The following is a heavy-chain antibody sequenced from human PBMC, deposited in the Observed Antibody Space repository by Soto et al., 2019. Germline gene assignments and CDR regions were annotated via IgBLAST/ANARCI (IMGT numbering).Heavy chain of an antibody. D-gene: IGHD6-19*01. V-gene: IGHV4-34*01. CDR3: ARVNSSGWAYYYYGMDV. J-gene: IGHJ6*02. CDR2: INHSGST. CDR1: GGSFSGYY. Sequence: SETLSLTCAVYGGSFSGYYWSWIRQPPGKGLEWIGEINHSGSTNYNPSLKSRVTISVDTSKNQFSLKLSSVTAADTAVYYCARVNSSGWAYYYYGMDVWGQGTTVTVSS.